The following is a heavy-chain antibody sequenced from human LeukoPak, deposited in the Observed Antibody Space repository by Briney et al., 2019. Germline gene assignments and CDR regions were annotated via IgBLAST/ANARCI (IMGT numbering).Heavy chain of an antibody. V-gene: IGHV3-23*01. CDR3: AKGYYDFWSGSESYYFDY. CDR2: ISGSGGST. Sequence: GGSLRLSCAASGFTFSSYAMSWVRQAPGKGLEWVSAISGSGGSTYYADSVKGRFTISRDNSKNTLYLQMNSLRAEDTAVYYCAKGYYDFWSGSESYYFDYWGQGTLVTVSS. J-gene: IGHJ4*02. D-gene: IGHD3-3*01. CDR1: GFTFSSYA.